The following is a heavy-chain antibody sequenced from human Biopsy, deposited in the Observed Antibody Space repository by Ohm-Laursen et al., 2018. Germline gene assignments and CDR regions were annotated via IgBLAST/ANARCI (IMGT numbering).Heavy chain of an antibody. CDR1: GFIFADYA. J-gene: IGHJ3*02. CDR2: ISWNSVGI. Sequence: SLRLSCAASGFIFADYAMHWVRQAPGKGLEWVSGISWNSVGIGYADSVKGRFTISRDNAKNFLYLEMNNLRPEDTALYYCAKIHCSGGSCYPNAFDMWGHGTRVTAS. V-gene: IGHV3-9*01. CDR3: AKIHCSGGSCYPNAFDM. D-gene: IGHD2-15*01.